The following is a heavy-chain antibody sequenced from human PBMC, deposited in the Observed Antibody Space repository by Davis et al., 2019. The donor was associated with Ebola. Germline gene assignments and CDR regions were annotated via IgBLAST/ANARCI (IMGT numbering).Heavy chain of an antibody. CDR2: IYYSGST. Sequence: MPSETLSLTCTVSGGSISSYYWSWIRQPPGKGLEWIGYIYYSGSTNYNPSLKSRVTISVDTSKNQFFLKLSSVTAADTAVYYCARGVNYDSSTFYWGQGTLGTVSS. D-gene: IGHD3-3*01. CDR3: ARGVNYDSSTFY. J-gene: IGHJ4*02. CDR1: GGSISSYY. V-gene: IGHV4-59*01.